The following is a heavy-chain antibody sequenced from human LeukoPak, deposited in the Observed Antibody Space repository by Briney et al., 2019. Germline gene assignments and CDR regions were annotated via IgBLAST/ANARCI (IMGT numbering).Heavy chain of an antibody. Sequence: ASVKVSCKASGSTFTGAYMHWVRQAPGQGLEWMGWINPNSGKTRYEQKFQGRVTMTRDTSIDTAHMELGSLTSDDTAVYYCARVLFNSGYDSWGQGILVTVSS. CDR1: GSTFTGAY. V-gene: IGHV1-2*02. J-gene: IGHJ5*01. D-gene: IGHD3-9*01. CDR2: INPNSGKT. CDR3: ARVLFNSGYDS.